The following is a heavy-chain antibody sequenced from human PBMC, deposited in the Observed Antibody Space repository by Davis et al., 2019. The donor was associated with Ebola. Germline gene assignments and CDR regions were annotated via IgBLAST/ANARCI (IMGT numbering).Heavy chain of an antibody. Sequence: SETLSLTCTVSGGSISSSSYYWGWIRQPPGKGLEWIGSIYYSGSTYYNPSLKSRVTISVDTSKNQFALKLNSVSAADTAVYYCARQLFTGSSADWFDPWGQGTLVTVSS. CDR2: IYYSGST. J-gene: IGHJ5*02. V-gene: IGHV4-39*01. CDR1: GGSISSSSYY. D-gene: IGHD6-6*01. CDR3: ARQLFTGSSADWFDP.